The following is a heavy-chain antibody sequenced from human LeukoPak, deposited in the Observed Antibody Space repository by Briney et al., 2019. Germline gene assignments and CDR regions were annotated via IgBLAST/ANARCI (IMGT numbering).Heavy chain of an antibody. V-gene: IGHV6-1*01. Sequence: SQTLSLTCAISGDSVSSNSAAWNWIRQSPSRGLESLGRTCRCKWYNDYALSVKSPLTINPDSYKNHFSLQLHPVTPEHTAVYYCARYVIVVVSDAFDIWGQGTMVTVSS. D-gene: IGHD3-22*01. CDR3: ARYVIVVVSDAFDI. CDR1: GDSVSSNSAA. J-gene: IGHJ3*02. CDR2: TCRCKWYN.